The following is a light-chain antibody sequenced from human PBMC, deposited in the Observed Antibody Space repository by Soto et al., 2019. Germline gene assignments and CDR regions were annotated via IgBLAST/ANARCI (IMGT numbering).Light chain of an antibody. Sequence: VLTQSPVTLSLCPGERANLSCRASQSFRGLLAWYQQKPGQAPRLLIYDAYNRATGIPPRFSGSGSGTEFTLTISILQSEDFADYYCQQYQNWPLITFGQGTRLE. V-gene: IGKV3D-15*03. CDR3: QQYQNWPLIT. J-gene: IGKJ5*01. CDR1: QSFRGL. CDR2: DAY.